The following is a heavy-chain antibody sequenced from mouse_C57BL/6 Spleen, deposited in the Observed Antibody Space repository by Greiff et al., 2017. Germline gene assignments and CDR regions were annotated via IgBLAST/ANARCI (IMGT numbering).Heavy chain of an antibody. CDR2: IDPSDSYT. CDR3: ARPGGSSLYYAMDY. V-gene: IGHV1-69*01. J-gene: IGHJ4*01. D-gene: IGHD1-1*01. CDR1: GYTFTSYW. Sequence: QVQLQQPGAELVMPGASVKLSCKASGYTFTSYWMHWVKQRPGQGLEWIGEIDPSDSYTNYNQQFKGKSTLTVDKSSSTAYMQLSSLTSEDSAVYYCARPGGSSLYYAMDYWGQGTSVTVSS.